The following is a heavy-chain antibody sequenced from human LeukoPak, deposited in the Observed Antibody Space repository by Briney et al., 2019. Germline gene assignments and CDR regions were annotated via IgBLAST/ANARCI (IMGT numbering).Heavy chain of an antibody. CDR3: ARSRRYYYGMDV. CDR2: IYSGGST. J-gene: IGHJ6*02. CDR1: GFTVSGNY. V-gene: IGHV3-66*01. Sequence: GGSLRLSCAASGFTVSGNYMSWVRQAPGKGLEWVSVIYSGGSTYYADSVKGRFTISRDNSKNTLYLQMNSLRAEDTAVYYCARSRRYYYGMDVWGQGTTVTVSS.